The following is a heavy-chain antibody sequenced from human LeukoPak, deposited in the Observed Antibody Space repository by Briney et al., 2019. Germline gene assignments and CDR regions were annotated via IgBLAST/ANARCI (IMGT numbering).Heavy chain of an antibody. D-gene: IGHD3-9*01. CDR2: IIPIFGTA. V-gene: IGHV1-69*13. CDR1: GGTFSSYA. CDR3: ARGHYDILTGYYAVPHSSYYGMDV. Sequence: SVKVSCKASGGTFSSYAISWVRQAPGQGLEWMGGIIPIFGTANYAQKFQGRVTITADESTSTAYMELSSLRSEDTAVYYCARGHYDILTGYYAVPHSSYYGMDVWGQGTTVTVSS. J-gene: IGHJ6*02.